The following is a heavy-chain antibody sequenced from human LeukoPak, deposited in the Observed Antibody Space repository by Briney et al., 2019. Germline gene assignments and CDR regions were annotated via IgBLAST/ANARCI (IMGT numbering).Heavy chain of an antibody. CDR3: ARVLFYGSGEVTDF. Sequence: PSETLSLTCTVSGGSISSYYWSWIRQPPGKGLEWIRYIYYSGSTNYNPSLKSRITISVDTSKNQFSLKLGSVTAADTAVYYCARVLFYGSGEVTDFWGQGTLVTVSS. D-gene: IGHD3-10*01. CDR1: GGSISSYY. CDR2: IYYSGST. J-gene: IGHJ4*02. V-gene: IGHV4-59*01.